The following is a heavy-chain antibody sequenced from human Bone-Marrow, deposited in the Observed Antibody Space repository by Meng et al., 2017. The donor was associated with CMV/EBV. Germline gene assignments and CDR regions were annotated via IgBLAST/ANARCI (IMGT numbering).Heavy chain of an antibody. V-gene: IGHV3-74*01. CDR1: GFTVRSYW. Sequence: EVQLVESGGGLVQPGGSLRLSCAVSGFTVRSYWMHWVREVPGKGLEWVSRIDNNDGRSASYADSVKGRFTISRDNSKNTLYLQMNSLRAEDTAVYYCARDRRQQLVHWYFDLWGRGTLVTVSS. J-gene: IGHJ2*01. CDR2: IDNNDGRSA. D-gene: IGHD6-13*01. CDR3: ARDRRQQLVHWYFDL.